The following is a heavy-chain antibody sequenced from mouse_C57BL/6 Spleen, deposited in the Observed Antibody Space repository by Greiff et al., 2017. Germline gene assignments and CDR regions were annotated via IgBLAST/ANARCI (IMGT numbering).Heavy chain of an antibody. CDR1: GYAFSSYW. J-gene: IGHJ3*01. D-gene: IGHD1-1*01. CDR3: ARSGDYYGPWLAY. Sequence: VQLQQSGAELVKPGASVKISCKASGYAFSSYWMNWVKQRPGKGLEWIGQIYPGDGDTNYNGKFKGKATLTADKSSSTAYMQLSSLTSEDAAVYFCARSGDYYGPWLAYWGQGTLVTVSA. V-gene: IGHV1-80*01. CDR2: IYPGDGDT.